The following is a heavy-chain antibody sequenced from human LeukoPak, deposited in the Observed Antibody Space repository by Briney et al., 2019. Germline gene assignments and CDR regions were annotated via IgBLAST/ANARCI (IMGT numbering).Heavy chain of an antibody. Sequence: GGSLRLSCAASGFTFSSSSMLWVRQAPGKGLVWVSTVNTDGSRIYYADSVKGRFTTSRDNAENTVYLQMNSLRAEDTAMYYCISTGSYGFCGQGTLVTVSS. CDR3: ISTGSYGF. CDR1: GFTFSSSS. J-gene: IGHJ4*02. D-gene: IGHD1-26*01. CDR2: VNTDGSRI. V-gene: IGHV3-74*01.